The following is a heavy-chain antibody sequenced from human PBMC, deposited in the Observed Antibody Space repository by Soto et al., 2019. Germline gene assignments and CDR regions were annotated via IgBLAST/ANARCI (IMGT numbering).Heavy chain of an antibody. CDR2: ISSSSTI. V-gene: IGHV3-48*01. D-gene: IGHD6-13*01. J-gene: IGHJ5*02. CDR1: GFTFNSYS. CDR3: ARHPERIAQIGWFDP. Sequence: GGSLRLSCAVSGFTFNSYSMNWVRQAPGKGLEWVSSISSSSTIYYADSVKGRFTISRDNAKNSLYLQMNSLRAEDTAVYYCARHPERIAQIGWFDPWGQGTLVTVSS.